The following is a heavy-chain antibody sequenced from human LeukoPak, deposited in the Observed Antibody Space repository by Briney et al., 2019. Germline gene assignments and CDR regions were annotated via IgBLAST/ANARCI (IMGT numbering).Heavy chain of an antibody. CDR1: GFTFSSYE. Sequence: GGSLRLSCAASGFTFSSYEMNWVRQAPGKGLEWVSYISSSGSTPYYADSVKGRFTISRDNAKNSLYLQMNSLKAEDTAVYYCARVEQQLVSNPYGIDVWGQGTTIFVSS. V-gene: IGHV3-48*03. D-gene: IGHD6-13*01. J-gene: IGHJ6*02. CDR3: ARVEQQLVSNPYGIDV. CDR2: ISSSGSTP.